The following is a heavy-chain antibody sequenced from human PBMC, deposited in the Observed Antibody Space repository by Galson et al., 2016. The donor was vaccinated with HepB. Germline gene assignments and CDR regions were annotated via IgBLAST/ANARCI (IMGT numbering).Heavy chain of an antibody. J-gene: IGHJ4*02. CDR1: GFSLTNTGVG. Sequence: PALVKPTQTLTLTCNVSGFSLTNTGVGVGWIRQPPGGALEWLALIYWDDYTRYSPSLKNRVTIAKDTSKNNVGLTLTNMDPVDSATYFCAHTTTKSYYYFDFWGQGALVTVSS. V-gene: IGHV2-5*02. CDR2: IYWDDYT. CDR3: AHTTTKSYYYFDF. D-gene: IGHD1-26*01.